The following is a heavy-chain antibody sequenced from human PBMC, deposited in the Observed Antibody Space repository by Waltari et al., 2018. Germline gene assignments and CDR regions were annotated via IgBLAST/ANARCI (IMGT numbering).Heavy chain of an antibody. D-gene: IGHD7-27*01. CDR3: AANKGYYYYMDV. CDR2: IYTSGST. Sequence: QVQLQESGPGLVKPSQTLSLTCTVSGGSISSGSYYWSWIRQPAGKGLEWIGRIYTSGSTNYNPSRKSRVTISVDTSKNQFSLKLSSVTAADTAVYYCAANKGYYYYMDVWGKGTTVTVSS. V-gene: IGHV4-61*02. J-gene: IGHJ6*03. CDR1: GGSISSGSYY.